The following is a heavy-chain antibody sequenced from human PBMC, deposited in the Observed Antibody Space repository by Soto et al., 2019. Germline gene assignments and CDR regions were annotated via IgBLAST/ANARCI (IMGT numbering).Heavy chain of an antibody. CDR2: INAGNGNT. CDR1: GYTCTSYA. Sequence: GASVKVSCKASGYTCTSYAMHWVRQAPGQRLEWMGWINAGNGNTKYSQKFQGRVTITRDTSASTAYMELSSLRSEDTAVYYCASPLVTTTDYYYGMDVWGQGTTVTVSS. CDR3: ASPLVTTTDYYYGMDV. D-gene: IGHD4-17*01. J-gene: IGHJ6*02. V-gene: IGHV1-3*01.